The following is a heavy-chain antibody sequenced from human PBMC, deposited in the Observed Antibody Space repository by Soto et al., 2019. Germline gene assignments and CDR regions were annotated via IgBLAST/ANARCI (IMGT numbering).Heavy chain of an antibody. CDR2: ISGSGGST. Sequence: GGSLRLSCAASGFTFSSYAMSWVRQAPGKGLEWVSAISGSGGSTYYADSVKGRFTISRDNSKNTLYLQMNSLRAEDTAVYYCAKAGGLLWFGDPEPRPNPKDYWGQGTLVTVSS. CDR1: GFTFSSYA. CDR3: AKAGGLLWFGDPEPRPNPKDY. D-gene: IGHD3-10*01. V-gene: IGHV3-23*01. J-gene: IGHJ4*02.